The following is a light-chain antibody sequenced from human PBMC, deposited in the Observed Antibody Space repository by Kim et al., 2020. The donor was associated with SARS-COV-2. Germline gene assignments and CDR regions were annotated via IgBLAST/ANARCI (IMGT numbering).Light chain of an antibody. J-gene: IGLJ3*02. CDR3: QTWGTGIWV. CDR1: SGHSSYA. Sequence: QLVLTQSPSASASLGASVKLTCTLSSGHSSYAIAWHQQQPEKGPRYFMKLNSDGSHSKGDGIPDRFSGSSSGAERYLTISSLQSEDEADYYCQTWGTGIWVFGGGTQLTVL. CDR2: LNSDGSH. V-gene: IGLV4-69*01.